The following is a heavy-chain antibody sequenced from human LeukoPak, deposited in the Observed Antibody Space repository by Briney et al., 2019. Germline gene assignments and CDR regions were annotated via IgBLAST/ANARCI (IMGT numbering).Heavy chain of an antibody. D-gene: IGHD3-3*01. CDR3: ARRSISITIFGVVIHSYFDY. V-gene: IGHV4-34*01. J-gene: IGHJ4*02. CDR2: INHSGST. Sequence: SETLSLTCAVYGGSFSGYYWSWIRQPPGKGLEWIGEINHSGSTNYNPSLKSRVTISVDTSKDQFSLKLSSVTAADTAVYYCARRSISITIFGVVIHSYFDYWGQGTLVTVSS. CDR1: GGSFSGYY.